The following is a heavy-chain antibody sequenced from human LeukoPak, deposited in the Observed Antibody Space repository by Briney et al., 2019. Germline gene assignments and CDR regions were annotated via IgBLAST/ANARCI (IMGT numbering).Heavy chain of an antibody. J-gene: IGHJ6*02. CDR3: AREGMFYYGSGSRMSSYYYYALDV. D-gene: IGHD3-10*01. V-gene: IGHV4-59*01. CDR1: GDSISSYY. Sequence: PSETLSLTCIVSGDSISSYYWSWIRQPPGKGLEWIGYIYNSGSTNYNPSLKSRVTISVDTSKNQFSLILNSVTAADTAVYHCAREGMFYYGSGSRMSSYYYYALDVWGQGTTVTVSS. CDR2: IYNSGST.